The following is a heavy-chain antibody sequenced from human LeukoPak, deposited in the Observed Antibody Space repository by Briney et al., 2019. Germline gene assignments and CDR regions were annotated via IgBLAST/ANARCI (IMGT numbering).Heavy chain of an antibody. V-gene: IGHV4-4*09. Sequence: SETLSLTCTVSGASITSYYWSWLRQPPGKGLEWLGYSYNNGYIQTTGTANYNPSLKSRVTISVDTSKNQFSLRLSSVTAADTAMYYCARHRRIADFDYWGQGTLVTVSS. J-gene: IGHJ4*02. CDR2: SYNNGYIQTTGTA. CDR1: GASITSYY. D-gene: IGHD6-13*01. CDR3: ARHRRIADFDY.